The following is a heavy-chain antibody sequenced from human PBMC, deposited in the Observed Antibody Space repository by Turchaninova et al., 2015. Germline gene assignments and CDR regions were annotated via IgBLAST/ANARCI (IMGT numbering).Heavy chain of an antibody. Sequence: QVQLQESGPGLVKPSQTLSLPCPVSGCSISIGTYYRIWIRQHPGKGLEWIASIYYTGSTYYNPSLKSRVTISVETSKNQFSLKLSSVTAADTAMYYCARDLGRDGYTRGFDYWGQGTLVTVSS. CDR1: GCSISIGTYY. CDR3: ARDLGRDGYTRGFDY. V-gene: IGHV4-31*03. D-gene: IGHD5-24*01. CDR2: IYYTGST. J-gene: IGHJ4*02.